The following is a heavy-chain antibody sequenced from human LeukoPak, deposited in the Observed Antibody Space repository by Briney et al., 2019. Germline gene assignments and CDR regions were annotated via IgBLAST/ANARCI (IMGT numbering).Heavy chain of an antibody. V-gene: IGHV4-34*09. CDR3: AGGGDAYKTGY. D-gene: IGHD5-24*01. J-gene: IGHJ4*02. Sequence: ASETLSLTCAVYGGSFNGYFWSWIRQHPGKGLEWIGHIHYSGSTYYNPSLQSRVTISPDTSKSQFSLKMNSVTAADTAVYYCAGGGDAYKTGYWGQGTLVTVTS. CDR1: GGSFNGYF. CDR2: IHYSGST.